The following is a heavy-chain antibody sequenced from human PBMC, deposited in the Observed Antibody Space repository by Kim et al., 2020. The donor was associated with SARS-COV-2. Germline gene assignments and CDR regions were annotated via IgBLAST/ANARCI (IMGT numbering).Heavy chain of an antibody. J-gene: IGHJ4*02. CDR2: ISASGSST. CDR3: ARPYYIGSYRFDY. Sequence: GGSLRLSCAVSGFTFRSYAMSWVRQAPGKGLEWVSSISASGSSTYYADSVKGRFTISRDNSKNTLFLQMNSLRAEDTAVYYCARPYYIGSYRFDYWGQGALCTVSS. CDR1: GFTFRSYA. V-gene: IGHV3-23*01. D-gene: IGHD1-26*01.